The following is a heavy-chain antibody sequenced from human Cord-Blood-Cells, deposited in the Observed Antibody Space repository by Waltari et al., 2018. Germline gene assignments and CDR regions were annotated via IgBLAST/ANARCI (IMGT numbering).Heavy chain of an antibody. CDR1: GFTFSSDD. V-gene: IGHV3-13*01. CDR2: IGTAGDT. J-gene: IGHJ3*02. Sequence: EVQLVESGGGLVQPGGSLRLSCAASGFTFSSDDMHWARQATGKGLEWVSAIGTAGDTYYPGSVKGRFTISRENAKNSLYLQMNSLRAGDTAVYYCARGGTLTGDAFDIWGQGTMVTVSS. D-gene: IGHD7-27*01. CDR3: ARGGTLTGDAFDI.